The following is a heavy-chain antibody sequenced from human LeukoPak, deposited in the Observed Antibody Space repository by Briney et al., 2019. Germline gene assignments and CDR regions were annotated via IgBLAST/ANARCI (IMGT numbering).Heavy chain of an antibody. D-gene: IGHD4-11*01. CDR2: IIPIFGTA. CDR3: ARHMTTLYYYYGMDV. CDR1: GGTFSSYA. J-gene: IGHJ6*02. V-gene: IGHV1-69*13. Sequence: ASVKVSCKASGGTFSSYAISWVRQAPGQGLEWMGGIIPIFGTANYAQKFQGRVTITADESTSIAYMELSSLRSEDTAVYYCARHMTTLYYYYGMDVWGQGTTVTVSS.